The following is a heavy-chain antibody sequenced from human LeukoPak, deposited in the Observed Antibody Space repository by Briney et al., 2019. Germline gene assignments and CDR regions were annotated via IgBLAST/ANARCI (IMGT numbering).Heavy chain of an antibody. CDR1: GFTFSTYA. CDR2: ISDSGGST. D-gene: IGHD4-23*01. V-gene: IGHV3-23*01. Sequence: GGSLRLSCAASGFTFSTYAMGWVRQAPGKGLEWVSTISDSGGSTYHADSVKGRFTISRENSKNTLYLQMNSLRAEDTAVYYCAKSRKGGGSHAFDIGAKGTMLPVS. J-gene: IGHJ3*02. CDR3: AKSRKGGGSHAFDI.